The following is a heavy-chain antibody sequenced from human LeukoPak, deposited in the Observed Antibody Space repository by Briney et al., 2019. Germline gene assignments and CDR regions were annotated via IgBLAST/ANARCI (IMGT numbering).Heavy chain of an antibody. CDR1: GFTISSYA. D-gene: IGHD3-10*01. V-gene: IGHV3-30-3*01. CDR3: ARDLQYGSGIY. J-gene: IGHJ4*02. Sequence: GGSLRLSCAASGFTISSYAMHWVRQAPGKGLEWVAVISYDGSNKYYADSVKGRFTISRDNSKNTLYLQMNSLRAEDTAVCYCARDLQYGSGIYWGQGTLVTVSS. CDR2: ISYDGSNK.